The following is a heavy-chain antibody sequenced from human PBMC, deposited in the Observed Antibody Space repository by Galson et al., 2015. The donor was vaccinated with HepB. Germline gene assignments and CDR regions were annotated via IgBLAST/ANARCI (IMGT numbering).Heavy chain of an antibody. CDR2: IDPSDSYT. Sequence: QSGAEVKKPGESLRISCKGSGYSFTSYWISWVRQMPGKGLEWMGRIDPSDSYTNYSPSFQGHVTISADKSISTAYLQWSSLKASDTAMYYCARHEGSIAAAGTVWFDPWGQGTLVTVSS. D-gene: IGHD6-13*01. V-gene: IGHV5-10-1*01. CDR3: ARHEGSIAAAGTVWFDP. J-gene: IGHJ5*02. CDR1: GYSFTSYW.